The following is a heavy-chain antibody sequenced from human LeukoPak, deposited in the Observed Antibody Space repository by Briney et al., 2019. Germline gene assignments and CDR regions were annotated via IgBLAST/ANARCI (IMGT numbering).Heavy chain of an antibody. CDR2: ISYDGSNK. J-gene: IGHJ4*02. Sequence: PGRSLRLSCAASGFTFSSYAMHWVRQAPGKGLEWVAIISYDGSNKYYADSVKGRFTISRDNSKNTLYLQMNSLRAEDTAVYYCARGLAANFYFDYWGQGTLVTVSS. D-gene: IGHD6-13*01. V-gene: IGHV3-30*01. CDR3: ARGLAANFYFDY. CDR1: GFTFSSYA.